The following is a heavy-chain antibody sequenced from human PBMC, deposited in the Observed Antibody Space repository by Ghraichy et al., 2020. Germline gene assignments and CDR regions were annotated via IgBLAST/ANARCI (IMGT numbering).Heavy chain of an antibody. Sequence: GGSLRLSCAASGFIFSAYGMYWIRQAPGQGLEWVAFIEDDGSTKYYADSVKGRFTVSRDNSRNTLFLQMNSLGDKDTAVYYCANGPTCSGGPCLSGQLFPWGQGTLVTVSS. J-gene: IGHJ5*02. CDR1: GFIFSAYG. CDR3: ANGPTCSGGPCLSGQLFP. D-gene: IGHD2-15*01. V-gene: IGHV3-30*02. CDR2: IEDDGSTK.